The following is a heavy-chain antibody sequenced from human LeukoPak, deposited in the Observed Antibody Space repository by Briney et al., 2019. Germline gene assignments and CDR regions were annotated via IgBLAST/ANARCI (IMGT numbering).Heavy chain of an antibody. CDR2: INAGNGNT. CDR3: ARDPYSSAWYSPYYFDY. Sequence: AASVKVSCKASGYTFSNYAIHWVRQAPGQRFEWMGWINAGNGNTKYSQKFQGRVTITRDTSASTAYMELSSLRSEDTAVYYCARDPYSSAWYSPYYFDYWGQGTQVTVSS. D-gene: IGHD6-19*01. J-gene: IGHJ4*02. V-gene: IGHV1-3*01. CDR1: GYTFSNYA.